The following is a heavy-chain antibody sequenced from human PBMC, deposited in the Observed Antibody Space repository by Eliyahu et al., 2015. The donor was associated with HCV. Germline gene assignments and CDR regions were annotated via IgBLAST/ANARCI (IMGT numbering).Heavy chain of an antibody. CDR1: GFXFSNAW. J-gene: IGHJ4*02. V-gene: IGHV3-15*01. Sequence: EVQLVESGGGLVKPGGSLRLSCAASGFXFSNAWMSWVRPAPGKGLEWVGRIKSKTDGGTTDYAAPVKGRFTISRDDSKNTLYLQMNSLKTEDTAVYYCTTGRFLEWSNLDYWGQGTLVTVSS. D-gene: IGHD3-3*01. CDR2: IKSKTDGGTT. CDR3: TTGRFLEWSNLDY.